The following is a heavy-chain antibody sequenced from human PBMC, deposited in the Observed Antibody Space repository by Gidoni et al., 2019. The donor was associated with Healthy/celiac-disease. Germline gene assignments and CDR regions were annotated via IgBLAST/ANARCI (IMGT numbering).Heavy chain of an antibody. CDR2: IWYDGSNK. CDR3: ARGGYCSGGSCPYYYYGMDV. D-gene: IGHD2-15*01. CDR1: GFTFSSDG. Sequence: QVQLVESGGGVVQPGRSLRLSCAASGFTFSSDGMHWVRQAPGKGLEWVAAIWYDGSNKYYADSVKGRFTISRDNSKNTLYLQMNSLRAEDTAVYYCARGGYCSGGSCPYYYYGMDVWGQGTTVTVSS. J-gene: IGHJ6*02. V-gene: IGHV3-33*01.